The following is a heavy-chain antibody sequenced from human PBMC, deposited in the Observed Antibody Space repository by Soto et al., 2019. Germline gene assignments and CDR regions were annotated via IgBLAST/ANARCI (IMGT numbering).Heavy chain of an antibody. CDR2: IIPIFGTA. Sequence: ASVKVSCKASGGTFSSYAISWVRQAPGQGLEWMGGIIPIFGTANYAQKFQGRVTITADESTSTAYMELSSLRSEDTAVYYCARDPDYGDYKMDYWGHGTLVTVSS. D-gene: IGHD4-17*01. CDR3: ARDPDYGDYKMDY. J-gene: IGHJ4*01. CDR1: GGTFSSYA. V-gene: IGHV1-69*13.